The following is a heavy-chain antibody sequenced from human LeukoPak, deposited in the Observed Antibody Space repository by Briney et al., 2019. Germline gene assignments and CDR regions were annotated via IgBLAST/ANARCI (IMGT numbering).Heavy chain of an antibody. CDR1: GFSISNHY. CDR2: IKQDGSLR. J-gene: IGHJ3*02. CDR3: AREGDAFDI. V-gene: IGHV3-7*01. Sequence: GGSLRLSCAASGFSISNHYMSWVRQAPGKGLEWVANIKQDGSLRYYVESVKGRFAVSRDNAKNSVYLQMSSLRAKDTAVYYCAREGDAFDIWGHGTMVTVSS.